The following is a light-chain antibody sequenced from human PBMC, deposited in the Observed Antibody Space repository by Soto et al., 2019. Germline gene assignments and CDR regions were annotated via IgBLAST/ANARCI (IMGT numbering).Light chain of an antibody. J-gene: IGLJ1*01. Sequence: QSVLAQPASVSASPGQSITISCTGSSSDVGGYNYVSWYQQHPGKAPKLMIYDDSNRPSGVSNRFSGSKSGNTASLTISGLQAEDEADYYCCSYTGIGYVFGTGTKVTVL. CDR2: DDS. CDR1: SSDVGGYNY. V-gene: IGLV2-14*03. CDR3: CSYTGIGYV.